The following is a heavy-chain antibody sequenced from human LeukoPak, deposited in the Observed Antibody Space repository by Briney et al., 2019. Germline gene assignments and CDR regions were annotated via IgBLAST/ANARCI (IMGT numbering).Heavy chain of an antibody. V-gene: IGHV3-30-3*01. CDR1: GFIFSSHA. CDR3: ARDGDGALRGVNFDF. CDR2: TSYDGNKK. Sequence: HPGGSLRLSCVASGFIFSSHAIHWVRQAPGKGLEWVADTSYDGNKKYYADSVKGRFTISRDNSKNTLYLQMNSLITEDTAVYYCARDGDGALRGVNFDFWGQGTLVTVSS. J-gene: IGHJ4*02. D-gene: IGHD3-10*01.